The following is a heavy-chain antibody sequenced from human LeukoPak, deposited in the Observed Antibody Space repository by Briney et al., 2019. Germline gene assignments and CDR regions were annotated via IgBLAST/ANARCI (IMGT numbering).Heavy chain of an antibody. J-gene: IGHJ3*02. V-gene: IGHV4-4*02. CDR3: ARDAGGSIAAALSAFDI. Sequence: PSGTLSLTCAVSGGPISSNNWWSWVRQPPGKGLEWIGDIYHSGSTKYNPSLKSRVTISVDKSKNQFSLKLRSVTAADTAVYYCARDAGGSIAAALSAFDIWGQGRMVTVSS. CDR1: GGPISSNNW. D-gene: IGHD6-13*01. CDR2: IYHSGST.